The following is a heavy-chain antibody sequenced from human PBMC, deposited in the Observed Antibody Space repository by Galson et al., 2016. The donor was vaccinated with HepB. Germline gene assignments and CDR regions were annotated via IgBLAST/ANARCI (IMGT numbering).Heavy chain of an antibody. J-gene: IGHJ6*03. CDR2: IDDSGST. CDR3: ARGRLEGVARSAGYSGDWYRYSYMDV. V-gene: IGHV4-34*01. CDR1: GGSFSDYY. Sequence: SETLSLTCAVYGGSFSDYYWTWIRQPPGKGLEWIGEIDDSGSTNYRPSLKGRVTMSVDTSKNQFSLKLRSVTAADTAVYYCARGRLEGVARSAGYSGDWYRYSYMDVWGKGTTVTVSS. D-gene: IGHD2-21*02.